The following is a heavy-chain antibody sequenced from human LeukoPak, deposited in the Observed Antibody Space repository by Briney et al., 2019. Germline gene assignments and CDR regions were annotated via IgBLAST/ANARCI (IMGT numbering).Heavy chain of an antibody. V-gene: IGHV3-7*02. Sequence: PGGSLRLSCAAAGFTFSSYCMAWVRQAPGKGLEWVANIKEGGSAKYYVDSVRGRFTISRDNAKNTLYLQMNSLRAEDTAVYYCARVVGSTMRAPFDFWGQGTTVTVSS. J-gene: IGHJ6*02. CDR2: IKEGGSAK. CDR3: ARVVGSTMRAPFDF. CDR1: GFTFSSYC. D-gene: IGHD1-26*01.